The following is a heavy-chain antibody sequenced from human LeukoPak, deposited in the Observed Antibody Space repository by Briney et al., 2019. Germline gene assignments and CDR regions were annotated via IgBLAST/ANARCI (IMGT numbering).Heavy chain of an antibody. J-gene: IGHJ4*02. V-gene: IGHV3-49*03. CDR2: IRSNSFGGTT. D-gene: IGHD3-3*01. CDR1: GFPFGDYA. CDR3: TRGSDTVFGVARDGFDY. Sequence: GSLRLSCTASGFPFGDYAMSWLRQASGKGLEWVGFIRSNSFGGTTEYAASVKGRFTISSDDSESIAYLQMNSLKTEDTAVYYCTRGSDTVFGVARDGFDYWGQGTLVTVSS.